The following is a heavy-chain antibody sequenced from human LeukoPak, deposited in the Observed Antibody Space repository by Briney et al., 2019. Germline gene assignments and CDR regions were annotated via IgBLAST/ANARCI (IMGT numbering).Heavy chain of an antibody. CDR1: GGSFSGYY. J-gene: IGHJ6*03. V-gene: IGHV4-34*01. CDR3: ARASDSILPYYYHMDL. CDR2: INHSGST. Sequence: SETLSLTCAVYGGSFSGYYWSWIRQPPGRGLEWIGEINHSGSTNYNPSLKSRVTISVDTSKNQFSLKLSSVTAADTAVYYCARASDSILPYYYHMDLWGKGITVTVSS. D-gene: IGHD3-22*01.